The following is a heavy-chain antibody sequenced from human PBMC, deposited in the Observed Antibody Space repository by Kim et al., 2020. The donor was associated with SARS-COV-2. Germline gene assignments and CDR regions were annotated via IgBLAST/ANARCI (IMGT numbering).Heavy chain of an antibody. Sequence: GGSLRLSCAASGFTFSSYGMHWVRQAPGKGLEWVAVISYDGSNKYYADSVKGRFTISRDNSKNTLYLQMNSLRAEDTAVYYCAKENIVATTGSAFDIWGQGTMVTVSS. CDR2: ISYDGSNK. CDR3: AKENIVATTGSAFDI. D-gene: IGHD5-12*01. CDR1: GFTFSSYG. V-gene: IGHV3-30*18. J-gene: IGHJ3*02.